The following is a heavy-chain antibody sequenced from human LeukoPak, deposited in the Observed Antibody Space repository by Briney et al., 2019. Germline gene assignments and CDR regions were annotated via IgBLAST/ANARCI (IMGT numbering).Heavy chain of an antibody. Sequence: PSETLSLTCAVSGYSISSGYYWGWFRQPPGKGPEWIGCIYHSGPTYYNPSLKSRVTISVDTSKNQFSLMISSVTAADTAVYYCARQGGSNSPYYYYYMDVWGKGTTVTVSS. CDR3: ARQGGSNSPYYYYYMDV. CDR2: IYHSGPT. D-gene: IGHD6-13*01. CDR1: GYSISSGYY. V-gene: IGHV4-38-2*01. J-gene: IGHJ6*03.